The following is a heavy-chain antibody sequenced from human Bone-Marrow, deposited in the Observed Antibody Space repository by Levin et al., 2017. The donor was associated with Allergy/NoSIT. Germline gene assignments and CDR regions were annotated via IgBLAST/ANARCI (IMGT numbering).Heavy chain of an antibody. Sequence: SLKISCAASGFTFNDYAMHWVRQAPGKGLEWVAGISRNGNNQDYADSVKGRFTISRDNAKNSLSLQMDSLRPDDTALYYCAKDGGPTLYLYHYGMDVWGQGTTVTVSS. CDR2: ISRNGNNQ. J-gene: IGHJ6*02. CDR1: GFTFNDYA. D-gene: IGHD3-16*01. CDR3: AKDGGPTLYLYHYGMDV. V-gene: IGHV3-9*01.